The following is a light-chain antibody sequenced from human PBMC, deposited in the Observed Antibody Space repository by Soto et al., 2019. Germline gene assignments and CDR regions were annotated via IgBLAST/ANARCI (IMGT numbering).Light chain of an antibody. J-gene: IGKJ1*01. CDR1: QSVSGRY. V-gene: IGKV3D-20*02. CDR3: QQRSNWPT. CDR2: GAS. Sequence: EIVLTQSPGTRSLSAGERATLSCRASQSVSGRYLAWYQQKPGQAPRLLIYGASSRATGIPDRFSGSGSGTDFTLTISSLEAEDFAVYYCQQRSNWPTFGQGTKVDIK.